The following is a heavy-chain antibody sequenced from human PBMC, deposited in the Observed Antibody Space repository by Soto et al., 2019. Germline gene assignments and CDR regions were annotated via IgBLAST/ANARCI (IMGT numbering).Heavy chain of an antibody. V-gene: IGHV3-23*01. CDR1: GFTFSSYA. CDR3: AKALIVVVPAATDAFDI. CDR2: ISGSGGST. J-gene: IGHJ3*02. D-gene: IGHD2-2*01. Sequence: HPGGSLRLSCAASGFTFSSYAMSWVRQAPGKGLEWVSAISGSGGSTYYADSVKGRFTISRDNSKNTLYLQMNSLRAEDTAVYYCAKALIVVVPAATDAFDIWGQGTMVTVSS.